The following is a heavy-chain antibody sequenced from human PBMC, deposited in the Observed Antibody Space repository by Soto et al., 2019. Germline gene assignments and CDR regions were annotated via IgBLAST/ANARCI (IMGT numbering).Heavy chain of an antibody. CDR3: ARTNVPDAFDI. J-gene: IGHJ3*02. Sequence: QVQLQESGPGLVKPSETLSLTCTVSGGSISSYYWSWIRQPPGKGLEWIGYIYYSGSTNYNPSLKSRVTISVDTSKNQFSLKLSSVTAADTAVYSCARTNVPDAFDIWGQGTMVTVSS. CDR1: GGSISSYY. CDR2: IYYSGST. V-gene: IGHV4-59*01.